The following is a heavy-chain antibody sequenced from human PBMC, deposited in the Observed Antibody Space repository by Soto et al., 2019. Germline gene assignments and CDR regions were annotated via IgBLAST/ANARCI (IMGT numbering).Heavy chain of an antibody. CDR3: AKVIVARGGMDV. D-gene: IGHD2-15*01. J-gene: IGHJ6*02. CDR2: ISGSAITT. CDR1: GFTFSSYA. V-gene: IGHV3-23*01. Sequence: EVQLLDSGGGLVQPGGSLRLSCAASGFTFSSYAMSWVRQAPGKGLEWVSAISGSAITTYYADSVKGRFTISRDNSKNTVYLQMNSLRDEDTALYYCAKVIVARGGMDVWGRGTNVTVSS.